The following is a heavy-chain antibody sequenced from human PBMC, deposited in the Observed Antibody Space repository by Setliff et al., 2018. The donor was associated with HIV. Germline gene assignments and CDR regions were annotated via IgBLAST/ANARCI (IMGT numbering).Heavy chain of an antibody. CDR3: ARREYSSSSPPFDY. J-gene: IGHJ4*02. V-gene: IGHV4-61*02. D-gene: IGHD6-6*01. Sequence: SETLSLTCTVSGGSISSGSYYWSWIRQPAGKGLEWIGRIHTSGSTNYNPSLKSRVTISVDTSKNQFSLKLRSVTAADTAVYYCARREYSSSSPPFDYRGQGTLVTVSS. CDR1: GGSISSGSYY. CDR2: IHTSGST.